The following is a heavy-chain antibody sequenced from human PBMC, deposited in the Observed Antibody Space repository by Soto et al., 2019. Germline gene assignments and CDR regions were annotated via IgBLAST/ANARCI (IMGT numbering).Heavy chain of an antibody. Sequence: GGSLRLSCAASGFTFSSYSMNWVRQAPGKGLEWVSSISSSSSYIYYADSVKGRFTISRDNAKNSLYLQMNSLRAEDTAVYYCARDEWFGLSYGMDVWGQGTTVTVSS. J-gene: IGHJ6*02. CDR1: GFTFSSYS. CDR2: ISSSSSYI. D-gene: IGHD3-10*01. V-gene: IGHV3-21*01. CDR3: ARDEWFGLSYGMDV.